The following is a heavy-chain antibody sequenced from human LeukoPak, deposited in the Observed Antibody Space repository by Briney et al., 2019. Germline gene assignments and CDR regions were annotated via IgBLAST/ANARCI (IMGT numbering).Heavy chain of an antibody. J-gene: IGHJ4*02. Sequence: SETLSLTCAVYGGSFSGYSWSWIRQPPGKGLEWIGYIYHSGSTYYNPSLKSRVTISVDRSKNQFSLKLSSVTAADTAVYYCAQSSMWLRSWGQGTLVTVSS. D-gene: IGHD5-12*01. CDR2: IYHSGST. CDR3: AQSSMWLRS. V-gene: IGHV4-30-2*01. CDR1: GGSFSGYS.